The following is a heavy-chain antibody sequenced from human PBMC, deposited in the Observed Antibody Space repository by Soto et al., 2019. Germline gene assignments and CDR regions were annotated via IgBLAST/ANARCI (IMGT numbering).Heavy chain of an antibody. CDR3: VAEEVVAATSPSSRYYYYMDV. D-gene: IGHD2-15*01. Sequence: SVKVSCKASGFTFTSSAMQWVRQARGQRLEWIGWIVVGSGNTNYAQKFQERVTITRDMSTSTAYMKLSSLRSEDTAVYYFVAEEVVAATSPSSRYYYYMDVWGKGTTVTVSS. CDR1: GFTFTSSA. J-gene: IGHJ6*03. CDR2: IVVGSGNT. V-gene: IGHV1-58*02.